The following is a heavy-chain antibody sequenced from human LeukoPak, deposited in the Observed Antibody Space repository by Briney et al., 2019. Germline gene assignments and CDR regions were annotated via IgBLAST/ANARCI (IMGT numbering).Heavy chain of an antibody. D-gene: IGHD3-3*01. CDR3: ATASTAQITIFGPDAFDI. V-gene: IGHV1-24*01. CDR1: GYTLTELS. J-gene: IGHJ3*02. Sequence: VASVKVSCKVSGYTLTELSMHWVRQAPGKGLEWMGGFDPEDGETIYAQKFQGRVTMTEDTSTDTAYMELSSLRSEDTAVYYCATASTAQITIFGPDAFDIWGQGTMVTVSS. CDR2: FDPEDGET.